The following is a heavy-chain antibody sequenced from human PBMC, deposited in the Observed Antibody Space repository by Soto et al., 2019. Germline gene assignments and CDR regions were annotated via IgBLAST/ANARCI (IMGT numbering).Heavy chain of an antibody. V-gene: IGHV4-4*02. D-gene: IGHD3-3*01. CDR1: GGSISSSNW. CDR3: ARVVGERKDYYYGMDV. CDR2: IYHSGST. Sequence: LRGTLSLTCAVSGGSISSSNWWSWVRQPPGKGLEWIGEIYHSGSTNYNPSLKSRVTISVDKSKNQFSLKLSSVTAADTAVYYCARVVGERKDYYYGMDVWGQGTTVTVSS. J-gene: IGHJ6*02.